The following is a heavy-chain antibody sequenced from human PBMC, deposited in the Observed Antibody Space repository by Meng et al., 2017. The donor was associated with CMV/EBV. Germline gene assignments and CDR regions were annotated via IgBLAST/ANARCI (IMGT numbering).Heavy chain of an antibody. CDR2: IRYDGSNK. CDR3: AKDDLRYY. D-gene: IGHD2-21*02. J-gene: IGHJ4*02. Sequence: GESLKISCAASGFTFSSYGMHWVRQAPGKGLGWVAFIRYDGSNKYYADSVKGRFTISRDNSKNTLYLQMNSLRAEDTAVYYCAKDDLRYYWGQGTLVTVSS. V-gene: IGHV3-30*02. CDR1: GFTFSSYG.